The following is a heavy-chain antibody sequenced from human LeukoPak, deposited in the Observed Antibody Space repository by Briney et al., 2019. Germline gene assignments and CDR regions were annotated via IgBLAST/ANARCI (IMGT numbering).Heavy chain of an antibody. Sequence: PSGILSLTCVVSGGSISSSNWWSWVRQPPGKGPEWIGYIYYSGSTYYNPSLKSRVTISGDTSKNQFSLKVNSVTAADTAVYYCARGSWSSSIDYWGQGTLVTVSS. D-gene: IGHD6-6*01. CDR1: GGSISSSNW. CDR2: IYYSGST. V-gene: IGHV4-4*02. J-gene: IGHJ4*02. CDR3: ARGSWSSSIDY.